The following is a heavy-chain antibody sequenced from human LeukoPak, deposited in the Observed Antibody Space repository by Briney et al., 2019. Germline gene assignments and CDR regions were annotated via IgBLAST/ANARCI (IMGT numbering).Heavy chain of an antibody. V-gene: IGHV4-59*01. CDR1: GGSISSYY. CDR2: IYYSGST. Sequence: SETLSLTXTVSGGSISSYYWSWIRQPPGKGLEWIGYIYYSGSTNYNPSLKSRVTISVDTSKNQFSLKLSSVTAADTAVYYCARFYSSVLDYWGQGTLVTVSS. J-gene: IGHJ4*02. D-gene: IGHD6-19*01. CDR3: ARFYSSVLDY.